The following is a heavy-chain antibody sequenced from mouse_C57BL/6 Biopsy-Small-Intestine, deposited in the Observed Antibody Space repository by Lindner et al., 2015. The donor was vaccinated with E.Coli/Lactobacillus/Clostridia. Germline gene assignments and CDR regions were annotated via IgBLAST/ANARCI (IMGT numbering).Heavy chain of an antibody. V-gene: IGHV1-63*01. J-gene: IGHJ4*01. Sequence: LQESGAELVRPGTSVKMSCKASGYTFTNYWIGWAKQRPGHGLEWIGDIYPGGGYTNYNEKFKGKATLTADKSSSTAYMQFSSLTSEDSAVYYCARDYYGSSYYAMDYWGQGTSVTVSS. CDR2: IYPGGGYT. CDR1: GYTFTNYW. CDR3: ARDYYGSSYYAMDY. D-gene: IGHD1-1*01.